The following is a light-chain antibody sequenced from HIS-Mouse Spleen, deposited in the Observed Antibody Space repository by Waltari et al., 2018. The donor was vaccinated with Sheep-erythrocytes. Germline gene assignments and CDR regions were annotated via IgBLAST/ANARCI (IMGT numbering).Light chain of an antibody. CDR3: MQALQTPRT. J-gene: IGKJ1*01. V-gene: IGKV2-28*01. CDR1: QSLLHSNGYNY. CDR2: LGS. Sequence: DIVMTPSPLSLPVTPGAPASIPCRSSQSLLHSNGYNYLDWYLQKPGQSPQLLIYLGSNRASGVPDRFSGSGSGTDFTLKISRVEAEDVGVYYCMQALQTPRTFGQGTKVEIK.